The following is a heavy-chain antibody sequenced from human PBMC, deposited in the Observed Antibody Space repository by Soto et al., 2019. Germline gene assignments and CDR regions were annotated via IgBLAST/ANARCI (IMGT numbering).Heavy chain of an antibody. J-gene: IGHJ4*02. Sequence: GGSLRLSCAASGFTFSSYSMNWVRQAPGKGLEWVAIIWNDGSNKNYVDTVKGRFTISRDNSKNTLYLQMNSLRDEDTSVYYCARACPSGSACYIPDYWGQGTLVTVSS. CDR2: IWNDGSNK. D-gene: IGHD2-21*02. V-gene: IGHV3-33*08. CDR1: GFTFSSYS. CDR3: ARACPSGSACYIPDY.